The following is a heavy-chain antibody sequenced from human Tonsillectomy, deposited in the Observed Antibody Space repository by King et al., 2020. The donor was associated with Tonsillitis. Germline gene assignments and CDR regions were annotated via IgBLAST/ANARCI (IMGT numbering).Heavy chain of an antibody. V-gene: IGHV4-34*01. D-gene: IGHD6-19*01. CDR2: INHSGST. CDR3: ARGGDAVVQSEDAFDI. CDR1: GGSFSGYY. J-gene: IGHJ3*02. Sequence: VQLQQWGAGLLKPSETLSLTCAVYGGSFSGYYWSWIRQPPGKGLEWIGEINHSGSTNYNPSLKSRVTISVDTSKNQFSLKLSSVTAADTAVYYCARGGDAVVQSEDAFDIWGQGTMVTVSS.